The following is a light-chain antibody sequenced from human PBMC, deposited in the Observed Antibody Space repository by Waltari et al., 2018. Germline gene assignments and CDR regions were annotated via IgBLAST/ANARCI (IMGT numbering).Light chain of an antibody. J-gene: IGLJ3*02. CDR1: FSDVGAYDS. V-gene: IGLV2-14*03. Sequence: QSALTQPASVSGSPGQSITFSCTGAFSDVGAYDSVSWYQQLPGRAPKLLIYDFGHRPSGVSDRLAGSKSGNTASLTISGLQPEDEADYYCSSYTTRGTWVFGGGTKLTVL. CDR3: SSYTTRGTWV. CDR2: DFG.